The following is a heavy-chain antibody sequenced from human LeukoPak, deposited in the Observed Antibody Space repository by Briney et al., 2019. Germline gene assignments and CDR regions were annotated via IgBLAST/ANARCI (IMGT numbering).Heavy chain of an antibody. V-gene: IGHV2-70*01. CDR3: ARGRGDGRDGSLLFDY. D-gene: IGHD5-24*01. CDR2: IDWDDDK. CDR1: GFSLSTSGMC. Sequence: SGPALVKPTQTLTLTCTFSGFSLSTSGMCVSWIRQPPGKALEWLALIDWDDDKYYSTSLKTRLTISKDTSKNQVVLTMTNMDPVDTATYYCARGRGDGRDGSLLFDYWGQGTLVTVSS. J-gene: IGHJ4*02.